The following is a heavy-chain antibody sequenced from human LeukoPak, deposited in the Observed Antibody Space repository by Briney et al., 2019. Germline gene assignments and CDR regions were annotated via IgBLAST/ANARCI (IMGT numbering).Heavy chain of an antibody. J-gene: IGHJ6*02. CDR1: GYSFTSYG. CDR3: ARKGFYGSGSYYTNVHYYYGMDV. Sequence: ASVKVSCKASGYSFTSYGISWVRQAPGQGLEWMGWISAYNGDTNYAQKFQGRVTMTTDTSTSTAYMELRSLRSDDTAVYYCARKGFYGSGSYYTNVHYYYGMDVWGQGTTVTVSS. CDR2: ISAYNGDT. V-gene: IGHV1-18*01. D-gene: IGHD3-10*01.